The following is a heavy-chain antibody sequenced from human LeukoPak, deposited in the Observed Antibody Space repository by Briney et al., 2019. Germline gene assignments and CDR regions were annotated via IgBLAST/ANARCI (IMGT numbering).Heavy chain of an antibody. CDR1: GGSFSGYY. CDR2: INHSGST. V-gene: IGHV4-34*01. J-gene: IGHJ6*02. CDR3: ARVKSLLPYYYGMDV. Sequence: PSETLSLTCAVYGGSFSGYYWSWIRQPPGKGLEWIGEINHSGSTNYNPSLKSRVTISVDTSKNQFSLKLRSMTAADTAVYYCARVKSLLPYYYGMDVWGQGTTVTVSS.